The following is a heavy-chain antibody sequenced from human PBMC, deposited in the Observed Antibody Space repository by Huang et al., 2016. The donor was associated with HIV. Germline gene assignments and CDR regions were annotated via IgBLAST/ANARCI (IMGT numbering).Heavy chain of an antibody. V-gene: IGHV3-7*01. J-gene: IGHJ4*02. CDR1: GFTFRSYW. CDR3: ARGFQAKPGDY. Sequence: EVHLVESGGGLVRPGGSLRLSCAASGFTFRSYWLNWVRKAPGMGREGVENINLDGSGRFYVESVRGRFTISRDNANNSVSLQLNSLKAEDTGVYYCARGFQAKPGDYWGQGTLVTVSS. CDR2: INLDGSGR.